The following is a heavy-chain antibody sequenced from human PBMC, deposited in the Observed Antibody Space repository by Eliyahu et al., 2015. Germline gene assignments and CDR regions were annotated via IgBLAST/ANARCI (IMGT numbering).Heavy chain of an antibody. V-gene: IGHV1-69*02. Sequence: QVQLVQSGAEVKKPGSSVKVSCKASGGTFSXXPTXWVRQPPGQGLEWMGRIIPILGIANYAQKFQGRVTITADKSTSTAYMELSSLRSEDTAVYYCASLSGFGAYYCSSTSCRTPFDIWGQGTMVTVSS. CDR2: IIPILGIA. CDR3: ASLSGFGAYYCSSTSCRTPFDI. J-gene: IGHJ3*02. CDR1: GGTFSXXP. D-gene: IGHD2-2*01.